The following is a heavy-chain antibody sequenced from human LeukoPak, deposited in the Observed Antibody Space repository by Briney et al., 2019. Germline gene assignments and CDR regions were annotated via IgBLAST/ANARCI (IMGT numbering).Heavy chain of an antibody. CDR3: ARGYSYDYYYYGMDV. V-gene: IGHV1-8*01. Sequence: GASVKVSCKASGYTFTSYDINWVRQATGQGLEWMGWMNPNSGNTGYAQKFQGRVTVTRNTSISTAYMELSSLRSEDTAVYYCARGYSYDYYYYGMDVWGQGTTVTVSS. J-gene: IGHJ6*02. D-gene: IGHD5-18*01. CDR2: MNPNSGNT. CDR1: GYTFTSYD.